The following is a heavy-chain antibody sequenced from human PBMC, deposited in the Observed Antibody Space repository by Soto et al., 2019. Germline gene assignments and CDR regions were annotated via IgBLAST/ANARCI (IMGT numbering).Heavy chain of an antibody. CDR3: AREQSIAAAALYFGF. CDR1: GFTFSSYS. Sequence: GGSLRLSCAASGFTFSSYSMNWVRQAPGKGLEWVSYISSSSSTIYYADSVKGRFTISRDNAKNSLYLQMNSLRAEDTAVYYCAREQSIAAAALYFGFWGQGTLVTVST. V-gene: IGHV3-48*01. CDR2: ISSSSSTI. D-gene: IGHD6-13*01. J-gene: IGHJ4*02.